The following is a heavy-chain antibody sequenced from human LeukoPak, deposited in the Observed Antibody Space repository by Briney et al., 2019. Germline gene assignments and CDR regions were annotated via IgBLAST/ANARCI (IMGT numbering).Heavy chain of an antibody. CDR2: INTNTGNP. CDR1: GYTFTNYA. V-gene: IGHV7-4-1*02. J-gene: IGHJ3*02. CDR3: ARSVTDYSQRPSDAFDI. D-gene: IGHD1-1*01. Sequence: ASVKGSCKASGYTFTNYAMNWVRQAPGQGLEYIGWINTNTGNPTYAQGFTGRFVFSLDTSVSTAYLQISGLKAVATAVYYCARSVTDYSQRPSDAFDIWGQGTMVTVSS.